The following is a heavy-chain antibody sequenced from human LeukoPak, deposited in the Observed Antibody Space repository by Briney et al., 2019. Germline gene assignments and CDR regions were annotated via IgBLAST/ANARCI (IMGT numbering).Heavy chain of an antibody. V-gene: IGHV3-21*01. CDR2: ISSSSSYI. CDR3: ARWEAEDDVFDI. D-gene: IGHD1-26*01. J-gene: IGHJ3*02. Sequence: GWALRLSCVASRFTFSNYSMNWVRPAPGRGLAWVSSISSSSSYIYYADSVKGRFTTSRDNDKNSLYLQMNGLSAEDTAVYYCARWEAEDDVFDIWGQGTMVTVSS. CDR1: RFTFSNYS.